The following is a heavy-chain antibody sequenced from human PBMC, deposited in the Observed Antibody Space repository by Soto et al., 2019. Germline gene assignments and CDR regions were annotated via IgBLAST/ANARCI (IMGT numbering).Heavy chain of an antibody. D-gene: IGHD3-10*01. CDR1: GFRFSDHY. Sequence: PGGSLRLSCAASGFRFSDHYMTWIHQAPGKGLEWVSKISSGGTTMYYADSVKGRFTVSRDNAQNSLYLQMNGLRAEDTAVYYCAGDPYYYGSAFWGQGTLVTVSS. V-gene: IGHV3-11*01. CDR3: AGDPYYYGSAF. CDR2: ISSGGTTM. J-gene: IGHJ4*02.